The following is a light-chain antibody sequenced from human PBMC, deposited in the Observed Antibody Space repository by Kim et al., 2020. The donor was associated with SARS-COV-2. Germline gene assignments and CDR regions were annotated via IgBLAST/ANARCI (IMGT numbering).Light chain of an antibody. Sequence: GQRVTISCSGNSANLGTNSVHWYQQFPGTAPEVLIYKNNQRPAGVPDRFSGSKSGTSASLAISGLQSEDEGAYYCAGWDDNLNAEVFGGGTQLTVL. CDR1: SANLGTNS. V-gene: IGLV1-44*01. J-gene: IGLJ3*02. CDR2: KNN. CDR3: AGWDDNLNAEV.